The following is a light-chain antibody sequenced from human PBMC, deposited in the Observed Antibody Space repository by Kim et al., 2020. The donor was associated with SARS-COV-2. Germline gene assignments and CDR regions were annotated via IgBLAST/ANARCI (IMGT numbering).Light chain of an antibody. J-gene: IGKJ5*01. Sequence: SVSPGERATRSCKASQSVSSNLAWYQQKYGQAPRLLIYRASTRATGIPARFSGSGSGTEFTLTISSLQSEDFAVYYCQQYNSWPTFGQGTRLEIK. CDR1: QSVSSN. CDR3: QQYNSWPT. V-gene: IGKV3-15*01. CDR2: RAS.